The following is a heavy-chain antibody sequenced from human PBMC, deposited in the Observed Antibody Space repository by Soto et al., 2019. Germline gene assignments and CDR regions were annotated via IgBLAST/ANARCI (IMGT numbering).Heavy chain of an antibody. V-gene: IGHV4-39*01. D-gene: IGHD5-12*01. Sequence: SETLSLTCTVSGGAVSSSSHYWGWIRQPPGKGLEWIGSIFYSGATYYNPSLKSRFTISVDTPKNQFPLKLSSVTASDTAVYYCARMGGYDYWLVYWGQGTLVTVSS. J-gene: IGHJ4*02. CDR3: ARMGGYDYWLVY. CDR1: GGAVSSSSHY. CDR2: IFYSGAT.